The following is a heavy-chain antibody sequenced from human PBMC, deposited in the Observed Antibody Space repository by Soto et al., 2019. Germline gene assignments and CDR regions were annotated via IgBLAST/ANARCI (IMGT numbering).Heavy chain of an antibody. CDR2: IYPGDSDT. J-gene: IGHJ4*02. D-gene: IGHD1-26*01. CDR3: ATGQLELLGGGYFDS. CDR1: GYSFTSYW. V-gene: IGHV5-51*01. Sequence: GESLKISCKGSGYSFTSYWIGWVRQMPGKGLEWMGIIYPGDSDTRYSPSFQGQVTISADKSISTAYLQWRSLKASDTAMYYCATGQLELLGGGYFDSWGQGTLVTVSS.